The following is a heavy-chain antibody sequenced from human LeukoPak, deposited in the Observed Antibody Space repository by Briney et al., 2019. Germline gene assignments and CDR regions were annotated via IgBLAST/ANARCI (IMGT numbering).Heavy chain of an antibody. Sequence: SETLSLTCTVSGDSITTTPYYWGWIRQPPVKGLEWIGSFYYGGSPYYNPSPKSRVTISVDTSKNQFSLKLTSLTAADTAVYYCARHPNYPPHDYWGQGTLVTVSS. CDR3: ARHPNYPPHDY. D-gene: IGHD5-24*01. CDR1: GDSITTTPYY. V-gene: IGHV4-39*01. CDR2: FYYGGSP. J-gene: IGHJ4*02.